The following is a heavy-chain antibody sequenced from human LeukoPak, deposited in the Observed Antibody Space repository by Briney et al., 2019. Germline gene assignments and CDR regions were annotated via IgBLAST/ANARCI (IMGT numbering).Heavy chain of an antibody. CDR2: LRSSSSYT. V-gene: IGHV3-21*01. J-gene: IGHJ4*02. D-gene: IGHD6-19*01. CDR3: AGHSPRYGTGIQQYY. CDR1: GFTFSSYS. Sequence: GGSLRLSCAASGFTFSSYSMNWVRPAPGKGLEWVSSLRSSSSYTYYADSLKGRFTISRDNAKSSLYLQMNSLRAEDTAVYYCAGHSPRYGTGIQQYYWGQGTLVTVSS.